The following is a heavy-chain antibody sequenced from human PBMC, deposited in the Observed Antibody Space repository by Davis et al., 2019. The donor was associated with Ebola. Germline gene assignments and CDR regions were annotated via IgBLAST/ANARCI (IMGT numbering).Heavy chain of an antibody. J-gene: IGHJ6*03. CDR3: AKEAGMRHADYYMDV. Sequence: GESLKISCAASGFTFSRYAMHWVRQAPGKGLEWVAVISYDGAKKYYADSVKGRFTISRDNSKNMLYLQMNSLRAEDTAVYYCAKEAGMRHADYYMDVWGKGTTVTVSS. V-gene: IGHV3-30-3*01. D-gene: IGHD1-1*01. CDR2: ISYDGAKK. CDR1: GFTFSRYA.